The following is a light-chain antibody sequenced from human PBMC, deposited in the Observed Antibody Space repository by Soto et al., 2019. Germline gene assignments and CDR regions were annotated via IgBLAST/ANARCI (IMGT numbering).Light chain of an antibody. CDR1: SSDVGGYNF. V-gene: IGLV2-14*03. Sequence: QSALTQTASVSGSPGQSITISCTGTSSDVGGYNFVSWYQQHPGKAPKLIIHEVTNRPSGVSGRFSGSKSGNTAFLTISGLQAEDEAVYNCCSHSSSITWMFGGGTKLTVL. CDR3: CSHSSSITWM. CDR2: EVT. J-gene: IGLJ3*02.